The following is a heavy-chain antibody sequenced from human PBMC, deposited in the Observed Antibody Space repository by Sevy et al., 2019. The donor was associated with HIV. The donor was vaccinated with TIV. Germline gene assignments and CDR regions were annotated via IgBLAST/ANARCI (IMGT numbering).Heavy chain of an antibody. V-gene: IGHV3-7*03. CDR2: IKPDGSES. CDR1: GFTFNNFW. J-gene: IGHJ4*01. CDR3: ARDVGGGYFDY. Sequence: GGSLRLSCVASGFTFNNFWMAWVRQAPGKGLEWFANIKPDGSESNHVGSVKGRFTISRDNAKNSLYLQMNSLTAEDTAVYYCARDVGGGYFDYWGQRTLVTASS. D-gene: IGHD3-16*01.